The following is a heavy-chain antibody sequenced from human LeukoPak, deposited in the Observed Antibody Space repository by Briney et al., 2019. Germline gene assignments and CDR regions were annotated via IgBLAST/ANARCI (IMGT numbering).Heavy chain of an antibody. CDR1: GHTFTGYY. CDR3: ARGGSSGWYDNWFDP. V-gene: IGHV1-2*02. Sequence: ASVKVSCKASGHTFTGYYMHWVRQAPGQGLEWMGWINPNSGGTNYAQKFQGRVTMTRDTSISTAYMELSRLRSDDTAVYYCARGGSSGWYDNWFDPWGQGTLVTVSS. J-gene: IGHJ5*02. CDR2: INPNSGGT. D-gene: IGHD6-19*01.